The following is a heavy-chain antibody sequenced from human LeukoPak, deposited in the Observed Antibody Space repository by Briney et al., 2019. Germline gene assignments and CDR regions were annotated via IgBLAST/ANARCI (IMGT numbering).Heavy chain of an antibody. CDR1: GGSISSFY. Sequence: SETLSLTCTVSGGSISSFYWSWIRQPPGKGLEWIGYMYYGGSPNYNPSLKNGVITSLDTSKNQFSLKLNSVTTAATAVYYSVTGRYSYGWYDHWGQGILVTVSS. CDR2: MYYGGSP. J-gene: IGHJ5*02. CDR3: VTGRYSYGWYDH. D-gene: IGHD1-26*01. V-gene: IGHV4-59*13.